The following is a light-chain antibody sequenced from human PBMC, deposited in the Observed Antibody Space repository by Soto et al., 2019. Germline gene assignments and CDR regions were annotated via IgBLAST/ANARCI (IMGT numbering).Light chain of an antibody. CDR2: DAS. V-gene: IGKV1-5*01. CDR1: QSISSW. Sequence: DIQMTQSPSTLSASVGDRVTITCRASQSISSWLAWYQQKPGKAPKLLIYDASSLESGVPSRFSGSGSGTEFTLTLSSLQPDYFATYYCQQYNSYPYTFGQGTKLEIK. CDR3: QQYNSYPYT. J-gene: IGKJ2*01.